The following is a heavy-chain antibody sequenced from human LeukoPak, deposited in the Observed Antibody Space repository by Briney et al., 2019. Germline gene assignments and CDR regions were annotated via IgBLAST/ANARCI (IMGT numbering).Heavy chain of an antibody. CDR3: ARRRQWLARPFDY. CDR2: INHSGST. CDR1: GGSFSGYY. V-gene: IGHV4-34*01. Sequence: SETLSLTCAVYGGSFSGYYWSWIRQPPGKGLEWIGEINHSGSTNYNPSLKGRVTISVDTSKNQFSLKLSSVTAADTAVYYCARRRQWLARPFDYWGQGTLVTVSS. D-gene: IGHD6-19*01. J-gene: IGHJ4*02.